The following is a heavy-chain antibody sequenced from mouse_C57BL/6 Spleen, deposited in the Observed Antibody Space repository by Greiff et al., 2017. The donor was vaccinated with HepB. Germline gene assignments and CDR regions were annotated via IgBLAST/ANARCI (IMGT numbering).Heavy chain of an antibody. CDR2: FYPGSGSI. Sequence: VQRVESGAELVKPGASVKLSCKASGFTFTEYTIHWVKQRSGQGLEWIGWFYPGSGSIKYNEKFKDKATLTADKSSSTVYMELSRLTSEDSAVYLCARQGGEVYSSYWYFDVGGTGTTVTVSS. CDR1: GFTFTEYT. D-gene: IGHD1-1*01. J-gene: IGHJ1*03. CDR3: ARQGGEVYSSYWYFDV. V-gene: IGHV1-62-2*01.